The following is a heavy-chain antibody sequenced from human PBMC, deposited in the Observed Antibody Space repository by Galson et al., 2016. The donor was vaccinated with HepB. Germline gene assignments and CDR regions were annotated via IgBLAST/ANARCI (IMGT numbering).Heavy chain of an antibody. D-gene: IGHD3-9*01. J-gene: IGHJ4*02. CDR1: GYTFTNNG. V-gene: IGHV1-18*01. CDR3: ARIYDILTGPFDY. CDR2: ISTYDGHT. Sequence: SVKVSCKASGYTFTNNGITWVRQAPGQGLEWMGWISTYDGHTNYAQSLQGRVTMTTDTSTSTAYLELTSLRSDDTAIYYCARIYDILTGPFDYWGQGTLVTVSS.